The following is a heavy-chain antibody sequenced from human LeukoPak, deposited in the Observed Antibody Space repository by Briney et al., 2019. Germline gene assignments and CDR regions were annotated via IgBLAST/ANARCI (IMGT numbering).Heavy chain of an antibody. CDR3: ARESNVADTNFDY. CDR2: TYSGGST. V-gene: IGHV3-53*01. CDR1: GFNVSSNY. D-gene: IGHD4-11*01. J-gene: IGHJ4*02. Sequence: GGSLRLSCAASGFNVSSNYMTWVRQAPGKGLEWVSLTYSGGSTSYADFVKGRFTISRDNSENTLYLQMNSLRAEDTAVYYCARESNVADTNFDYWGQGTLVTVSS.